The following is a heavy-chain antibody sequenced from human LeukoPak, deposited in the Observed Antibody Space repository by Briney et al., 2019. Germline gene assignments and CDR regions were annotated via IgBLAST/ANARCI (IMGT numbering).Heavy chain of an antibody. V-gene: IGHV1-8*01. D-gene: IGHD2-15*01. CDR1: GYTFTSYD. CDR2: MNPNSGNT. CDR3: ASRAASVTLGY. J-gene: IGHJ4*02. Sequence: GASVKVSCKASGYTFTSYDINWVRQATGQGLEWMGWMNPNSGNTGYAQKFQGRVTMTRDTSINTAYLDLSALKSDDTAVYYCASRAASVTLGYWGQGTLVTVSS.